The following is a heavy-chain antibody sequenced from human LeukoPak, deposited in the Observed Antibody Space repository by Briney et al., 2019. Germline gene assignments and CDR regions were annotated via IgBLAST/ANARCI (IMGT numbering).Heavy chain of an antibody. V-gene: IGHV3-30*18. CDR2: ISYDGSNK. CDR3: AKDCRNYYDSSGSPYYFDY. Sequence: GGSLRLSCAASGFTFSSYGMHWVRQAPGKGLEWVAVISYDGSNKYYADSVKGRFTISRDSSKNTLYLQMNSLRAEDTAVYYCAKDCRNYYDSSGSPYYFDYWGQGTLVTVSS. CDR1: GFTFSSYG. J-gene: IGHJ4*02. D-gene: IGHD3-22*01.